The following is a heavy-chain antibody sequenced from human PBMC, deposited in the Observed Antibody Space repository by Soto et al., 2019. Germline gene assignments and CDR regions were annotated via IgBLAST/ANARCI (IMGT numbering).Heavy chain of an antibody. Sequence: GGSLRLSCAASGFSIDDFAMHWVRQAPGKGLEWVSSISWDSGKIGYADSVTGRFSVSRDNAKNSLVLQMSSLKPEDTAFYFCAKANPGPYGDSESTWFEPWRQETLVRVAS. CDR1: GFSIDDFA. D-gene: IGHD3-10*01. V-gene: IGHV3-9*01. CDR3: AKANPGPYGDSESTWFEP. J-gene: IGHJ5*02. CDR2: ISWDSGKI.